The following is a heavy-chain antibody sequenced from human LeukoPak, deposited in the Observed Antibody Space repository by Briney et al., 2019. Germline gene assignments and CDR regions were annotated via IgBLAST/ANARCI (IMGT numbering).Heavy chain of an antibody. CDR1: GFTFSSYA. D-gene: IGHD7-27*01. Sequence: GGSLRLSCAASGFTFSSYAMSWVRQAPGKGLEWVSAISGSGGSTYYADSVKGRFTISREDSKNTLYLQMNSLGAEDTAVYYCARDLSGDRDWFFDLWDRGTLVTVSS. J-gene: IGHJ2*01. CDR3: ARDLSGDRDWFFDL. V-gene: IGHV3-23*01. CDR2: ISGSGGST.